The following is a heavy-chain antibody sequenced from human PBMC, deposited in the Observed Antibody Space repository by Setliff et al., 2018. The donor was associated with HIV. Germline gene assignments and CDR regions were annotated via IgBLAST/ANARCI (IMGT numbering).Heavy chain of an antibody. CDR3: ARESTDSSGYYRGYFDY. Sequence: SETLSLTCAVYGGFFSGYYWGWIRQPPGKGLEWIGSIYHSGTTYYNPSLKSRVTISVDTSKNQFSLKLSSVTAADTAVYYCARESTDSSGYYRGYFDYWGQGTLVTVSS. CDR1: GGFFSGYY. CDR2: IYHSGTT. V-gene: IGHV4-38-2*02. D-gene: IGHD6-19*01. J-gene: IGHJ4*02.